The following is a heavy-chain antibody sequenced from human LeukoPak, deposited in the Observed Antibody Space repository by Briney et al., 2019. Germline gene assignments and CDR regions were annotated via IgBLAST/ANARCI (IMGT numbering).Heavy chain of an antibody. CDR2: ISRTI. V-gene: IGHV3-11*01. Sequence: KPGGSLRLSCAASGFTFSDYYMGWIRQAPGKGLEWISSISRTIYYADSVKGRFTISRDNAKNSLYLQMNSLRAEDTAVYYCARRIWGADSQSHTFDIWGQGTMVTVSS. D-gene: IGHD3-16*01. CDR1: GFTFSDYY. J-gene: IGHJ3*02. CDR3: ARRIWGADSQSHTFDI.